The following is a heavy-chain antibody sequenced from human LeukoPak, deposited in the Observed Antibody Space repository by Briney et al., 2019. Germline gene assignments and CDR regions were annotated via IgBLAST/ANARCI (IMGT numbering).Heavy chain of an antibody. CDR2: ISGSGGST. D-gene: IGHD2-2*01. J-gene: IGHJ3*02. Sequence: GGSLRLSCAASGFTFSSYAMSWVRQAPGKGLEWVSAISGSGGSTYYADSVKGRFTISRDNSKNTLYLQMNSLRAEDTAVYYCARGAFFDCSSTSCFPRDAFDIWGQGTMVTVSS. CDR1: GFTFSSYA. CDR3: ARGAFFDCSSTSCFPRDAFDI. V-gene: IGHV3-23*01.